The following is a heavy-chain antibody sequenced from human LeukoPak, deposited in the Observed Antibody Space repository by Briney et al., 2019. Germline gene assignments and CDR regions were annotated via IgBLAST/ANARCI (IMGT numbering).Heavy chain of an antibody. J-gene: IGHJ5*02. D-gene: IGHD4-17*01. V-gene: IGHV4-34*01. CDR3: ARGRGDYEEHWFDP. CDR1: GGSFSGYY. Sequence: SETLSLTCAVYGGSFSGYYWSWIRQPPGKGLEWIGEINHSGSTNYNPSLKSRVTISVDTSKNQFSLKLSSVTAADTAVYYCARGRGDYEEHWFDPWGQGTLVTVSS. CDR2: INHSGST.